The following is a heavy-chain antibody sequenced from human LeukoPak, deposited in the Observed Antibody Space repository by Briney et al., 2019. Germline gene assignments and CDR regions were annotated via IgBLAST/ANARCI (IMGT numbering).Heavy chain of an antibody. CDR2: IKQDESEK. V-gene: IGHV3-7*03. CDR3: ATYSGVHHKTFDD. Sequence: GGSLRLSCAASGFTLSRYWMSWVRQAPGEGPEWVANIKQDESEKDYADSVRGRFTISRDNAKNSLSLQMNSLRAEDTALYYCATYSGVHHKTFDDWGQGTLVTVSS. D-gene: IGHD1-26*01. J-gene: IGHJ4*02. CDR1: GFTLSRYW.